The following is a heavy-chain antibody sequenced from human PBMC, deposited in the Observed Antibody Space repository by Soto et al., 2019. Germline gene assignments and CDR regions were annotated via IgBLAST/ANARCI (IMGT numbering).Heavy chain of an antibody. D-gene: IGHD3-10*01. V-gene: IGHV4-59*01. J-gene: IGHJ4*02. CDR2: IYYTGST. CDR3: ARETYYSVSRRYILDY. Sequence: QVQLQESGPGLVKPSETLSLTCTVSGGSISSYYWSWIRQPPGKGLEWIGYIYYTGSTNYNPSLKSRVTISVDTSKNQFSLKLNSVTAADTAVYYCARETYYSVSRRYILDYWGQGTLVTVSS. CDR1: GGSISSYY.